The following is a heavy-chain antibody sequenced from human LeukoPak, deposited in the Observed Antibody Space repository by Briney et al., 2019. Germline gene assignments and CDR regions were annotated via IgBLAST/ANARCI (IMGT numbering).Heavy chain of an antibody. Sequence: SETLSLTCTVSGYSISTSYYWGWIRQPPGKGLEWIGRIYTSGSTNYNPSLKSRVTISVDTSKNQFSLKLSSVTAADTAVYYCARREWELQPMKDWGQGTLVTVSS. CDR3: ARREWELQPMKD. CDR2: IYTSGST. CDR1: GYSISTSYY. D-gene: IGHD1-26*01. V-gene: IGHV4-38-2*02. J-gene: IGHJ4*02.